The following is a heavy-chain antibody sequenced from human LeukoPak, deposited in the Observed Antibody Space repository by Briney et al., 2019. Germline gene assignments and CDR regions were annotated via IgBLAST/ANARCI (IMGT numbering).Heavy chain of an antibody. Sequence: ASVKVSCKVSGYTLTELSMHWVRQAPGKGLEWMGGFDPEDGETIYAQKFQGRVTMTEDTSTDTAYMELSSLRSEDTAVYYCATDIVAGTNKDYWGQGTLVTVSS. V-gene: IGHV1-24*01. D-gene: IGHD1-7*01. J-gene: IGHJ4*02. CDR2: FDPEDGET. CDR3: ATDIVAGTNKDY. CDR1: GYTLTELS.